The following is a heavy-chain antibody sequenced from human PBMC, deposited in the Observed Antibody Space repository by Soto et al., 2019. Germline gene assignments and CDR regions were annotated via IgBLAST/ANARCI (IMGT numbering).Heavy chain of an antibody. CDR1: GGSISSYY. J-gene: IGHJ4*02. CDR3: ARHADSGYGGTFDY. Sequence: SETLSLTCTVSGGSISSYYWSWIRQPPGKGLELIGYIYYSGSTNYNPSLKSRVTISVDTSKNQFSLKLSSVTAADTAVYYCARHADSGYGGTFDYWGQGTLVTVSS. D-gene: IGHD5-12*01. CDR2: IYYSGST. V-gene: IGHV4-59*08.